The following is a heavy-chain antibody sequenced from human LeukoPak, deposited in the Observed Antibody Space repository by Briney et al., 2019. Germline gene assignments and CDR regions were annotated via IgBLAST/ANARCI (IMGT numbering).Heavy chain of an antibody. Sequence: SETLSLTCTVSGGSISSYYWSWIRQPPGKGLEWIGYIYYSGSTNYNPSLKSRVTISVDTSKNQFSLKLSSATAADTAVYYCARVSSSWYPNYYYGMDVWGQGTTVTVSS. CDR1: GGSISSYY. V-gene: IGHV4-59*01. J-gene: IGHJ6*02. CDR3: ARVSSSWYPNYYYGMDV. D-gene: IGHD6-13*01. CDR2: IYYSGST.